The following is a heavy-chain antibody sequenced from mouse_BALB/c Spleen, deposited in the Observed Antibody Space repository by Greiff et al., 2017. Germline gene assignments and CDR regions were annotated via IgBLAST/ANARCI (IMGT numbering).Heavy chain of an antibody. CDR2: IRNNANGYKT. Sequence: EVKLQESGGGLVQPGGSLRLSCATSGFTFTDYYMSWVRQPPGKALEWLGFIRNNANGYKTEYSASVKGRFTISRDNSQSILYLQMNTLRAEDSATYYCARAIGYYRDDERNYDAMDYWGQGTSVTVSA. V-gene: IGHV7-3*02. J-gene: IGHJ4*01. D-gene: IGHD2-14*01. CDR1: GFTFTDYY. CDR3: ARAIGYYRDDERNYDAMDY.